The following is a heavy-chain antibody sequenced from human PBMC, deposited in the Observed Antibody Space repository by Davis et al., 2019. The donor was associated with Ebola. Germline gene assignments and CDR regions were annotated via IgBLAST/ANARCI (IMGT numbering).Heavy chain of an antibody. CDR3: ACGYSSSWSTFDY. V-gene: IGHV7-4-1*02. J-gene: IGHJ4*02. CDR2: INTNTGKA. D-gene: IGHD6-13*01. CDR1: GYTFTTYG. Sequence: ASVKVSCKASGYTFTTYGLHWVRQAPGQGLEWMGWINTNTGKARYAKGFTGRFVFSLDTSVSTAYLQISSLKAEDTAVYYCACGYSSSWSTFDYWGQGTLVTVSS.